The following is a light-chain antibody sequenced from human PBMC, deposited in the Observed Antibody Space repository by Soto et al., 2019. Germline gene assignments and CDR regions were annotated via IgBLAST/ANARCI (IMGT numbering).Light chain of an antibody. V-gene: IGKV1-5*03. CDR2: KAS. Sequence: DIQMTQSPSTLSVSVGDRVTITCRASQTISSWLAWYQQKPGKAPKLLIYKASTLKSGVPSRFSGSGSGTEFTLTISSLQPDDFATYYCQHYNRYSEAFGQGNKVEIX. CDR3: QHYNRYSEA. CDR1: QTISSW. J-gene: IGKJ1*01.